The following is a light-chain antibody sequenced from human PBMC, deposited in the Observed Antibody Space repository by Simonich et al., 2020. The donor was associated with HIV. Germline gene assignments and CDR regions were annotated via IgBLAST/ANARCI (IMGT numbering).Light chain of an antibody. CDR1: QTSSNY. Sequence: DIQMTQSPSSLSASVGDRVTVTCRASQTSSNYLNWYQQKPGKAPQLLIYGASILQSGGPSRFSGRRSGTDFTLAISNLQPEDFATYYCQQSYSTPYTFGQGTKVEIK. CDR2: GAS. V-gene: IGKV1-39*01. CDR3: QQSYSTPYT. J-gene: IGKJ2*01.